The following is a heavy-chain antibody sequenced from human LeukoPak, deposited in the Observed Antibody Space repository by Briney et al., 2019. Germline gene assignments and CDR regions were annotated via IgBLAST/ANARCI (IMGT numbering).Heavy chain of an antibody. V-gene: IGHV4-61*08. CDR3: ARDISGYDPFDY. D-gene: IGHD5-12*01. Sequence: SETLSLTCTVSGGSISSGGYYWSWIRQPPGKGLEWIGYIYYSGSTNYNPSLKSRATISVDTSKNQFSLKLSSVTAADTAVYYCARDISGYDPFDYWGQGILVTVSS. CDR1: GGSISSGGYY. CDR2: IYYSGST. J-gene: IGHJ4*02.